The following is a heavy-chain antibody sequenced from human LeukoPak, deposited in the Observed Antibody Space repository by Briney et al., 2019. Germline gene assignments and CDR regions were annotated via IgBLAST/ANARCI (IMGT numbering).Heavy chain of an antibody. CDR1: GFTFSSYS. J-gene: IGHJ3*02. CDR3: ARVNIVAVRPDAFDI. V-gene: IGHV3-21*01. CDR2: ISSSSSYI. Sequence: GGSLRLSCAASGFTFSSYSMNWVRQAPGKGLEWVSSISSSSSYIYYADSVKGRFTISRDNAKNSLYLQMNSLRAEDTAVYYCARVNIVAVRPDAFDIWGQGTMVTVSS. D-gene: IGHD5-12*01.